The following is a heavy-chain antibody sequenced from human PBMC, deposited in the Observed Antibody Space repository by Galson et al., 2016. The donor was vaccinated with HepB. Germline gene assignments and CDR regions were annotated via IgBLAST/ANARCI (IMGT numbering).Heavy chain of an antibody. J-gene: IGHJ6*02. Sequence: SLRLSCAASGFTFSDYYMTWVRQAPGKGLEWVSVVYSGGSTYYADSVKGRFTTSRDNSKNTLYLQMNSLRAEDTAIYYCARDAGYYGMDVWGQGTTVTVSS. CDR1: GFTFSDYY. CDR3: ARDAGYYGMDV. V-gene: IGHV3-53*01. CDR2: VYSGGST.